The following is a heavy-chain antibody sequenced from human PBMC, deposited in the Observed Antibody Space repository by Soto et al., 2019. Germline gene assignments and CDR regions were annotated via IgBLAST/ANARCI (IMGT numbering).Heavy chain of an antibody. Sequence: GGSLRLSCAASGFTFDSYAMSWVRQAPGKGLEWVSAISGSGERTYYPDSVKGRFTISRDNSKNTLYLQMNSPRAEDTAVYYCAKERSSTGYFDYWGQGTLVTVSS. CDR2: ISGSGERT. J-gene: IGHJ4*02. V-gene: IGHV3-23*01. D-gene: IGHD2-2*01. CDR1: GFTFDSYA. CDR3: AKERSSTGYFDY.